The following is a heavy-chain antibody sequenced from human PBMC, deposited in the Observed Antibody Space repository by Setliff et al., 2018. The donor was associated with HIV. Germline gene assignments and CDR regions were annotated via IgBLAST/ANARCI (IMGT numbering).Heavy chain of an antibody. V-gene: IGHV4-4*02. CDR2: IYHSGST. CDR1: GGSISRSNW. D-gene: IGHD3-22*01. J-gene: IGHJ3*02. CDR3: ARAGDYYDSRNYLTRGPTAFDI. Sequence: PSETLSLTCAVSGGSISRSNWWSWVRQPPGKGLEWIGEIYHSGSTKYNPSLKSRVTISVDKSKNHFSLNLNSVTAADTAVYYCARAGDYYDSRNYLTRGPTAFDIWGQGTMVTVSS.